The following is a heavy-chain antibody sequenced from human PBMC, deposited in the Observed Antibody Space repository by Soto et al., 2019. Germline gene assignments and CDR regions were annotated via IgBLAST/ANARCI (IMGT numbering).Heavy chain of an antibody. CDR3: ARLYGSGQWNWFDP. J-gene: IGHJ5*02. Sequence: GEALKDLSTGSGKSFINDCAGSVRQMPGRGLEWMGIIYPHDSDTRYSPSFQGQVTISADKSISTAYLQWSSLKASDSAMYYCARLYGSGQWNWFDPWGQGTLVTVPQ. CDR1: GKSFINDC. V-gene: IGHV5-51*01. D-gene: IGHD3-10*01. CDR2: IYPHDSDT.